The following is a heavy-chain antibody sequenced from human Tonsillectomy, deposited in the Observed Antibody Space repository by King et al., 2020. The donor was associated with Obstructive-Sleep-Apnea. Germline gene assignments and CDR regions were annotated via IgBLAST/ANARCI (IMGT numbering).Heavy chain of an antibody. D-gene: IGHD2-15*01. CDR1: GYTFTSYG. CDR3: AREVDCSGGSCYPSYYECYY. Sequence: QVQLVESGAEVKKPGASVKVSCKASGYTFTSYGISWVRQAPGQGLEWMGWISAYNGNTHYAQKLQGRVTMTTDTSTSTAYMELRSLRSDDTAVYYCAREVDCSGGSCYPSYYECYYWGQGTLVTVSS. V-gene: IGHV1-18*04. CDR2: ISAYNGNT. J-gene: IGHJ4*02.